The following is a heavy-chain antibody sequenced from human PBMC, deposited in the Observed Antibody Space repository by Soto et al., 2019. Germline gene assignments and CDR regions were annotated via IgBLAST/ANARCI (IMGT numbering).Heavy chain of an antibody. Sequence: KTSETLSLTCTVSGGSISSGGYYWSWIRQHPGKGLEWIGYIYYSGSTYYNPSLKSRVTISVDTSKNQFSLKLSSVTAADTAVYYCARDRKITMVRPYYYYYGMDVWGQGTTVTVSS. CDR2: IYYSGST. CDR3: ARDRKITMVRPYYYYYGMDV. V-gene: IGHV4-31*03. CDR1: GGSISSGGYY. J-gene: IGHJ6*02. D-gene: IGHD3-10*01.